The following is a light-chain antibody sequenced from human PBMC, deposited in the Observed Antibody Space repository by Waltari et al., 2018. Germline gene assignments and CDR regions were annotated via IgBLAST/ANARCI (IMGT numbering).Light chain of an antibody. CDR3: AAWDASLNGWV. CDR2: GTN. Sequence: QSVLTQPPSASGTPGQRITISCSGSNSNIGRNTVNWYQQLPGTAPKVLIYGTNRRPSGVPYRFSGSKSGTSASLAISGLQSEDEADYSCAAWDASLNGWVFGGGTKVTVL. V-gene: IGLV1-44*01. J-gene: IGLJ3*02. CDR1: NSNIGRNT.